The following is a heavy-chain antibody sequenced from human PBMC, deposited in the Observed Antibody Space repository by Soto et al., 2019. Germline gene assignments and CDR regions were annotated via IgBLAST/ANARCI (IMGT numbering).Heavy chain of an antibody. V-gene: IGHV4-39*01. CDR2: IFYSGST. Sequence: SETLSLTCTVSGGSISSSSYYWGWIRQPPGKGLEWIGSIFYSGSTYYNPSLKSRVTISVDTSKNQFSLKLSSVTAADTAVYYCARAVATIGYYYYYGMDVWGQGTTVTVSS. CDR3: ARAVATIGYYYYYGMDV. J-gene: IGHJ6*02. D-gene: IGHD5-12*01. CDR1: GGSISSSSYY.